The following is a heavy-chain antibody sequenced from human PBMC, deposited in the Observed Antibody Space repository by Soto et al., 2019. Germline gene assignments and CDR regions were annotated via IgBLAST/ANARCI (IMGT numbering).Heavy chain of an antibody. J-gene: IGHJ6*02. D-gene: IGHD6-19*01. CDR3: ASAVAKYYYYGMDV. CDR1: GGTFSSYA. CDR2: IIPIFGTA. V-gene: IGHV1-69*12. Sequence: QVQLVQSGAEVKKPGSSVKVSCKASGGTFSSYAISWVRQAPGQGLEWMGGIIPIFGTANYAQKFQGRVTITADESTSTAYRERSSLRAEDTAVYYWASAVAKYYYYGMDVWGQGTTVTVSS.